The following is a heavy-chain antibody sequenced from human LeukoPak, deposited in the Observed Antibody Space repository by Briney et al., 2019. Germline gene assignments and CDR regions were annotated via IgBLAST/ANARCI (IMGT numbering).Heavy chain of an antibody. CDR2: MNPNSGNT. J-gene: IGHJ5*02. CDR3: ATRRLERRAGSWFDP. D-gene: IGHD3-3*01. Sequence: GASVKVSCKASGYTFTGYYMHWVRQAPGQGLEWMGWMNPNSGNTGYAQRFQGRVSITRNTSISTAYMELNSLTSEDTAVYFCATRRLERRAGSWFDPWGQGTLVTVSS. V-gene: IGHV1-8*03. CDR1: GYTFTGYY.